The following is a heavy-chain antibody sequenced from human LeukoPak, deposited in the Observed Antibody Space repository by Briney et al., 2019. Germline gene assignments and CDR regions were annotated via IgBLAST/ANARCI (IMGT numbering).Heavy chain of an antibody. J-gene: IGHJ4*02. V-gene: IGHV4-34*01. Sequence: SETLSLTCAVYGVSFSGYYWSWIRQPPGKGLEWIGEINHSGSTNYNPSLKSRVTISVDTSKNLFSLKLSSVTAAGTAVYYCARDHCSSTSCYNYWGQGTLVTVSS. CDR1: GVSFSGYY. CDR2: INHSGST. D-gene: IGHD2-2*01. CDR3: ARDHCSSTSCYNY.